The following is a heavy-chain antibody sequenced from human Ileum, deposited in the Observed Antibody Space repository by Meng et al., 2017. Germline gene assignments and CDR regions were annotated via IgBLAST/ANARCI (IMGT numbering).Heavy chain of an antibody. V-gene: IGHV4-4*02. D-gene: IGHD2-15*01. CDR3: VNYCSGGKCSPNEKTQH. Sequence: QVQLQESGPGPVKPSGTLSLTCGVSGGSFSSGNWWGWVRQPPGKGLEWIGEIFHTGNTNYNPSLQSRVSLSIDKSKNQFSLKVISVTAADTAVYYCVNYCSGGKCSPNEKTQHWGQGTLVTVSS. CDR2: IFHTGNT. J-gene: IGHJ1*01. CDR1: GGSFSSGNW.